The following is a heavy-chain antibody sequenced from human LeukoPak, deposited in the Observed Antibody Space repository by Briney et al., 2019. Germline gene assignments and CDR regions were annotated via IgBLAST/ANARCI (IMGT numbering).Heavy chain of an antibody. CDR3: ARAGY. CDR1: GFXFSSYA. J-gene: IGHJ4*02. Sequence: PGGSLRLSCAASGFXFSSYAMHWVRQAPGKGLEWVAVISYDGSNKYYADSVKGRFTISRDNSKNTLYLQMNSLRADDTAVYYCARAGYWGQGTLVTVSS. CDR2: ISYDGSNK. V-gene: IGHV3-30-3*01.